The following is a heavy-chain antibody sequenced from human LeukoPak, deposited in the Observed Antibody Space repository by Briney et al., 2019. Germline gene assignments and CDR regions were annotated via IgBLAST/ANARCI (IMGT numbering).Heavy chain of an antibody. CDR2: IYHSGTT. CDR1: GYSISSGYH. J-gene: IGHJ4*02. V-gene: IGHV4-38-2*02. CDR3: AREVGYYFDN. Sequence: SETLSLTCTVSGYSISSGYHWGWIRQPPGKGLEWTGSIYHSGTTYYNPSLKSRVTISVDTSKNQFSLRLSSVTAADTAVYYCAREVGYYFDNWGQGTLVTVSS.